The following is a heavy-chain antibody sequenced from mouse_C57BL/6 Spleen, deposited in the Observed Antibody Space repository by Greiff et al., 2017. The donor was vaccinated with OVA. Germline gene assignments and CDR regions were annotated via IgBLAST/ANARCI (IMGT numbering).Heavy chain of an antibody. Sequence: EVQGVESGGGLVKPGGSLKLSCAASGFTFSSYTMSWVRQTPEKRLEWVATISGGGGNTYYPDSVKGRFTISRDNAKNTLYMQMSSLRSEDTALYYCARRDWGRVAYWGQGTLVTVSA. J-gene: IGHJ3*01. CDR3: ARRDWGRVAY. CDR1: GFTFSSYT. CDR2: ISGGGGNT. D-gene: IGHD4-1*01. V-gene: IGHV5-9*01.